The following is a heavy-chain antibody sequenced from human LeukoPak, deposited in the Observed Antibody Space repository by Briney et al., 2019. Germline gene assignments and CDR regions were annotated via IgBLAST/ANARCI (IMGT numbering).Heavy chain of an antibody. CDR1: GGSISRSSYY. V-gene: IGHV4-39*01. CDR3: ARRIERSGYNFQDAFDI. D-gene: IGHD1-1*01. CDR2: IHYRGST. Sequence: PSETLSLTCTVSGGSISRSSYYWGWIRQPPGEGLEWIGSIHYRGSTYYNPSLKSRVTISIDTSKNQFSLKLSSVTAADTAVYYCARRIERSGYNFQDAFDIWGQGTMVTVSS. J-gene: IGHJ3*02.